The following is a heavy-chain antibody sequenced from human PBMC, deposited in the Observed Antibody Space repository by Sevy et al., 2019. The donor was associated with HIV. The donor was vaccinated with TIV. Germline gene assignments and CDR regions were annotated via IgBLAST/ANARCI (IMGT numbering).Heavy chain of an antibody. CDR1: GYTFTSYG. D-gene: IGHD7-27*01. V-gene: IGHV7-4-1*02. J-gene: IGHJ4*02. CDR3: ARELGPFDY. Sequence: ASVKVSCKASGYTFTSYGINWVRQAPGQGLEWMGWINTNTGNPTYVQGFTGRFVFSLDTYVSTAYLQISSLKAEDTAVYYCARELGPFDYWGQGTLVTDSS. CDR2: INTNTGNP.